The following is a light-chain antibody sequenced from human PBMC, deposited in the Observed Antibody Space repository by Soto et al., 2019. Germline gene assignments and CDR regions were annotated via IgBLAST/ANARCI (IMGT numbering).Light chain of an antibody. V-gene: IGLV1-44*01. CDR2: SND. CDR3: CSYAGSPSYVI. Sequence: QSVLTQPPSVSETPGQRVTISCSGSSSNVGSNSVQWYQQFPGTAPKLLIYSNDKRPSGVPDRFSGSKSGTSASLAISGLQSEDEADYYCCSYAGSPSYVIFGGGTKLTVL. J-gene: IGLJ2*01. CDR1: SSNVGSNS.